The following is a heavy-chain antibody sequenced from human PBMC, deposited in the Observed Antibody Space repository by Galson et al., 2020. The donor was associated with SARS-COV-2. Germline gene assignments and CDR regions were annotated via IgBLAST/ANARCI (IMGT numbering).Heavy chain of an antibody. V-gene: IGHV3-23*01. CDR2: ISGSGGST. CDR3: AKDHQSVGTYFDWLLPFDY. CDR1: GFTFSSYA. D-gene: IGHD3-9*01. J-gene: IGHJ4*02. Sequence: GGSLRLSCAASGFTFSSYAMSWVRQAPGKGLEWVSAISGSGGSTYYADSMKGRFTISRDNSKNTLYLQMNSLRAEDTAVYYCAKDHQSVGTYFDWLLPFDYWGQGTLVTVSS.